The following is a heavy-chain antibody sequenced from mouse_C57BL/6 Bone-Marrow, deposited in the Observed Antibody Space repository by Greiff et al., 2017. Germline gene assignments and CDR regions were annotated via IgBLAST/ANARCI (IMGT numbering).Heavy chain of an antibody. CDR2: INYDGSST. V-gene: IGHV5-16*01. CDR1: GFTFSDYY. Sequence: EVKLVESEGGLVQPGSSMKLSCTASGFTFSDYYMAWVRQVPDKGLEWVANINYDGSSTYYLDSLKSRFIISRDNAKNILYLQMSSLKSEDTATYYCASDGGYWGQGTSVTVSS. J-gene: IGHJ4*01. CDR3: ASDGGY.